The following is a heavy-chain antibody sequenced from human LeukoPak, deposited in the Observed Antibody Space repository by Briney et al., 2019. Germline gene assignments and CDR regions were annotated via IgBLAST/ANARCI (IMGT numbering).Heavy chain of an antibody. CDR2: IIPIFGTA. CDR3: ARAHVGYYDSSGYYLDY. CDR1: GYTFTSYY. Sequence: GASVKVSCKASGYTFTSYYMHWVRQAPGQGLEWMGGIIPIFGTANYAQKFQGRVTITADESTSTAYMELSSLRSEDTAVYYCARAHVGYYDSSGYYLDYWGQGTLVTVSS. V-gene: IGHV1-69*13. J-gene: IGHJ4*02. D-gene: IGHD3-22*01.